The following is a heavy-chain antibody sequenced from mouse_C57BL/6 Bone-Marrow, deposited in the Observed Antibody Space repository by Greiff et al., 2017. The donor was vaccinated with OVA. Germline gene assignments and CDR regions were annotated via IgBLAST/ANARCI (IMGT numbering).Heavy chain of an antibody. J-gene: IGHJ2*01. Sequence: QVQLQQPGAELVRPGSSVKLSCKASGYTFTSYWMHWVKQRPIQGLEWIGNIDPSDSETHYNQKFKDKATLTVDKSSSTAYMQLSSLTSEDSAVYYCARSILWDYDNFDYWGQGTTLTVSS. CDR1: GYTFTSYW. CDR2: IDPSDSET. CDR3: ARSILWDYDNFDY. D-gene: IGHD2-4*01. V-gene: IGHV1-52*01.